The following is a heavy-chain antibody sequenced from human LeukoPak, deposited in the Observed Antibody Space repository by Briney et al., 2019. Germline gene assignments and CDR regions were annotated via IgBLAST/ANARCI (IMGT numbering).Heavy chain of an antibody. CDR2: IYPDDSNT. CDR1: GYSFTSNW. V-gene: IGHV5-51*01. CDR3: ARLSTEAGNFFDY. J-gene: IGHJ4*02. Sequence: GESPKIFCKAPGYSFTSNWFGCVRQMPGEGLEWMGNIYPDDSNTRYSPSLRGQVTISADKCLSTAYLEWSSLKASDTAMYYCARLSTEAGNFFDYWGQGSLVTVSS.